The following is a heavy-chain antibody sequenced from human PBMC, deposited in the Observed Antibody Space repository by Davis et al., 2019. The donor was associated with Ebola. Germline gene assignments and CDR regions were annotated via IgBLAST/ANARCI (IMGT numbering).Heavy chain of an antibody. Sequence: SVKVSCKASGYTFTSYDINWVRQATGQGLEWMGWIIPIFGTANYAQKFQGRVTITADESTSTAYMELSSLRSEDTAVYYCARRKPEYYYDSSGYYGAFDYWGQGTLVTVSS. V-gene: IGHV1-69*13. J-gene: IGHJ4*02. CDR3: ARRKPEYYYDSSGYYGAFDY. D-gene: IGHD3-22*01. CDR2: IIPIFGTA. CDR1: GYTFTSYD.